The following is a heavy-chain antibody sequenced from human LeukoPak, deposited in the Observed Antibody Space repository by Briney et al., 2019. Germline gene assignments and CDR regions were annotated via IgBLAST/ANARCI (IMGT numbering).Heavy chain of an antibody. Sequence: GRSLRLSWVASGFTFRDYAMSWVSQAPGKGLEWVSTMSGDTLSTWYADSVKGRFTITRDNSKNTVYLQMNSLTSDDTALYYCAKKWPTLGGTTVAFESWGQGTLVTVSS. J-gene: IGHJ4*02. D-gene: IGHD1-1*01. CDR2: MSGDTLST. CDR1: GFTFRDYA. CDR3: AKKWPTLGGTTVAFES. V-gene: IGHV3-23*01.